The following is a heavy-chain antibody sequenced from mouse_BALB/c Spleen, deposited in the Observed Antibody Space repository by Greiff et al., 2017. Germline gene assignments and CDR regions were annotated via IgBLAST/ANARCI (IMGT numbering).Heavy chain of an antibody. V-gene: IGHV5-6-5*01. D-gene: IGHD1-1*01. CDR2: ISSGGST. J-gene: IGHJ2*01. CDR3: ARGPYYYGSSDY. CDR1: GFTFSSYA. Sequence: EVKLVESGGDLVKPGGSLKLSCAASGFTFSSYAMSWVRQTPEKRLEWVASISSGGSTYYPDSVKGRFTISRDNARNILYLQMSSLRSEDTAMYYCARGPYYYGSSDYWGQGTTLTVSS.